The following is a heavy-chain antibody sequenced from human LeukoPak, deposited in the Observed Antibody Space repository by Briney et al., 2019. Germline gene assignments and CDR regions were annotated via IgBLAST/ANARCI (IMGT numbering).Heavy chain of an antibody. CDR3: ERQGEDCSSTSCYPYYYYYMDV. J-gene: IGHJ6*03. D-gene: IGHD2-2*01. CDR2: IYYSGST. V-gene: IGHV4-39*01. Sequence: SETLSLTCTVSGGSISSSSYYWGWIRQPPGKGLEWIGSIYYSGSTYYNPSLKSRVTISVDTSKNQFSLKLSSVTAADTAVYYCERQGEDCSSTSCYPYYYYYMDVWGKGTTVTVSS. CDR1: GGSISSSSYY.